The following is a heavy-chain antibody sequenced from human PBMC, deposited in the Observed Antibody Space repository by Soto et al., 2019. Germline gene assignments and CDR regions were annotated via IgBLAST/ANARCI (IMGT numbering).Heavy chain of an antibody. CDR2: LFYGGNT. CDR3: ALHNWGTVDLHFHMDV. Sequence: QVQLQESGPGLVKPSDTLSLTCSVSGASIGDYYWSWIRQPPGKGLEWIGYLFYGGNTEYNPSLKRRVKISEDGSQNQFSLSLASVSAADTAVYYCALHNWGTVDLHFHMDVWGKGATVTVSS. D-gene: IGHD7-27*01. J-gene: IGHJ6*03. CDR1: GASIGDYY. V-gene: IGHV4-59*08.